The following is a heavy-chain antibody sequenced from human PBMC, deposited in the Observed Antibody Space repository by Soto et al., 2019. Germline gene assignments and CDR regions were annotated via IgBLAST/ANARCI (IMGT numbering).Heavy chain of an antibody. D-gene: IGHD6-19*01. V-gene: IGHV3-30*18. CDR2: ISYDGSNK. Sequence: GGSLRLSCAASGFTFSSYGMHWVRQAPGKGLEWVAVISYDGSNKYYADSVKGRFTISRDNSKNTLYLQMNSLRAEDTAVYYCAKDAGGQRLIAWFDPWGQGTLVTVSS. J-gene: IGHJ5*02. CDR1: GFTFSSYG. CDR3: AKDAGGQRLIAWFDP.